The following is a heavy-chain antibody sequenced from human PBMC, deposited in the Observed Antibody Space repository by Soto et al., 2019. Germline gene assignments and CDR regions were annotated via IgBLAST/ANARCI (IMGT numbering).Heavy chain of an antibody. Sequence: QVQLVQSGVEVKSPGASVKVSCRAPGYTFTSYDINWVRKATGQGLEWMGWMNPNSGNTGYAQKFQGRVTMTRNTSISTAYMELSSLRSEDTAVYYCARFSGWYRYWGQGTLVTVSS. D-gene: IGHD6-19*01. CDR1: GYTFTSYD. V-gene: IGHV1-8*01. CDR2: MNPNSGNT. J-gene: IGHJ4*02. CDR3: ARFSGWYRY.